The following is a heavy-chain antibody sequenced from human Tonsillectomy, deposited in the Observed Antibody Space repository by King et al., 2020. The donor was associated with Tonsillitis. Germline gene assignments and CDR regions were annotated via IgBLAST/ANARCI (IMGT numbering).Heavy chain of an antibody. D-gene: IGHD3-10*01. Sequence: QLVQSGAEVKKPGSSVKVSCKASGGTFSSYAISWVRQAPGQGLEWMGRIIPILGIANYAQKFQGRVTITADKSTSTAYMELSSLRSEDTAVYYCAGESARGDYYYYYYMDVWGKGTTVTVSS. CDR3: AGESARGDYYYYYYMDV. V-gene: IGHV1-69*04. CDR2: IIPILGIA. CDR1: GGTFSSYA. J-gene: IGHJ6*03.